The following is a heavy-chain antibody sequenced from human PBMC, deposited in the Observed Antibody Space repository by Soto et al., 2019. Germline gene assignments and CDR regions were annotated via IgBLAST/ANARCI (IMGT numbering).Heavy chain of an antibody. Sequence: SETLSLTCTVSGGSISSGGYYWSWILHHPGKGLEWIGYIYYSGSTYYNPSLKSRVTISVDTSKNQFSLKLSSVTAADTAVYYCARDERVHCSGGSCFHRGYYYYGMDVWGQGTTVTVSS. CDR2: IYYSGST. CDR1: GGSISSGGYY. D-gene: IGHD2-15*01. J-gene: IGHJ6*02. V-gene: IGHV4-31*03. CDR3: ARDERVHCSGGSCFHRGYYYYGMDV.